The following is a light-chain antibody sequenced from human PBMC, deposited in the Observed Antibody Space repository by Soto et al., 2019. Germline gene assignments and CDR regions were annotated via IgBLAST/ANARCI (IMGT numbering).Light chain of an antibody. J-gene: IGKJ1*01. Sequence: EIVMTQSPATLSVSPGERATLSCRASQSVSSNLAWYQQKPDQAPRLLIYRASTRATGIPARFSGSGSGTDFPLTITSLQSEDFAVYYCQHYHNWPPWTFGQGTKVEI. CDR1: QSVSSN. V-gene: IGKV3-15*01. CDR3: QHYHNWPPWT. CDR2: RAS.